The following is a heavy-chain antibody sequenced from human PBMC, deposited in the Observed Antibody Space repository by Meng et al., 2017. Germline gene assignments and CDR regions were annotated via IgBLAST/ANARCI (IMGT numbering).Heavy chain of an antibody. J-gene: IGHJ6*02. CDR3: AKDWQRWLPQGDYGMDV. V-gene: IGHV3-43*01. D-gene: IGHD5-24*01. CDR2: ISWDGGST. Sequence: GGSLRLSCAASGFTFDDYTMNWVRQAPGKGLEWVSLISWDGGSTYYADSVKGRFTISRDNSKNSLYLQMNSLRTEDTALYYCAKDWQRWLPQGDYGMDVWGQGTTVTVSS. CDR1: GFTFDDYT.